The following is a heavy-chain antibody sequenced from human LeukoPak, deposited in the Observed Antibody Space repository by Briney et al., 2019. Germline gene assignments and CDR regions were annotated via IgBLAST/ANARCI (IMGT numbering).Heavy chain of an antibody. CDR3: ARPYYYDSRIDP. J-gene: IGHJ5*02. CDR2: IYYSGSA. D-gene: IGHD3-22*01. Sequence: SETLSLTCTVSGGSISSGGYYWSWIRQPPGKGLEWIGYIYYSGSAYYNPSLKSRVTISVDTSKNQFSLKLSSVTAADTAVYYCARPYYYDSRIDPWGQGTLVTVSS. V-gene: IGHV4-30-4*08. CDR1: GGSISSGGYY.